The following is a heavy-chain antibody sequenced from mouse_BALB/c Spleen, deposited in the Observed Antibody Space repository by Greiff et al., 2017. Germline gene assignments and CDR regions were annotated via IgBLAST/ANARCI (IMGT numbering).Heavy chain of an antibody. CDR3: ARYYYGSSPWFAY. CDR2: INPNNGGT. Sequence: VQLKQSGPELVKPGASVKIPCKASGYTFTDYNMDWVKQSHGKSLEWIGDINPNNGGTIYNQKFKGKATLTVDKSSSTAYMELRSLTSEDTAVYYCARYYYGSSPWFAYWGQGTLVTVSA. D-gene: IGHD1-1*01. V-gene: IGHV1-18*01. J-gene: IGHJ3*01. CDR1: GYTFTDYN.